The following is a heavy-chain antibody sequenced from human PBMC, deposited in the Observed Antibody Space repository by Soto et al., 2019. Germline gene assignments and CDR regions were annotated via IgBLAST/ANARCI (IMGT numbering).Heavy chain of an antibody. CDR1: GGSFSAYY. V-gene: IGHV4-34*01. CDR2: INHSGGT. J-gene: IGHJ4*02. CDR3: ASRDPGTSVDY. Sequence: SETLSLTCAVYGGSFSAYYWSWIRQPPGKGLEWIGEINHSGGTNYNPSLKSRVTISLDKSENQFSLKVTSLTAADTAVYYCASRDPGTSVDYWGQGTLVTVSS. D-gene: IGHD1-7*01.